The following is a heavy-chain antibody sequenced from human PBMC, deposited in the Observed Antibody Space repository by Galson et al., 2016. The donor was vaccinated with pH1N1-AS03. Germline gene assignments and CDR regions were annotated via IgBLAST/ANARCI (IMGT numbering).Heavy chain of an antibody. CDR1: GYTFTRYY. J-gene: IGHJ4*02. CDR3: VAYGSGTQAYFDY. Sequence: SVKVSCKASGYTFTRYYMHWVRQAPGQGLEWMGVIDPSGGGTTYAQKFHGRVTMTRDTSTTTAHMELSSPRSEDTAIYYCVAYGSGTQAYFDYWGQGTPVAVSS. D-gene: IGHD3-10*01. CDR2: IDPSGGGT. V-gene: IGHV1-46*01.